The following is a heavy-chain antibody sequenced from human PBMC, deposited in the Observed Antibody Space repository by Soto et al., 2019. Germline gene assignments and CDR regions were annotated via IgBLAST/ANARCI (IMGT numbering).Heavy chain of an antibody. J-gene: IGHJ3*02. Sequence: PGGSLRLSCAASGFTFSSYAMSWVRQAPGKGLEWVSAISGSGGSTYYADSVKGRFTISRDNSKNTLYLQMNSLRAEDTAVYYCAKGYYYDSSGYTKGFAFDIWGQGTMVTV. CDR1: GFTFSSYA. V-gene: IGHV3-23*01. CDR2: ISGSGGST. D-gene: IGHD3-22*01. CDR3: AKGYYYDSSGYTKGFAFDI.